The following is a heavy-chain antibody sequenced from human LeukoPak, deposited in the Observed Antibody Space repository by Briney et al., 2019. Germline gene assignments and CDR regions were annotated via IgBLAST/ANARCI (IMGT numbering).Heavy chain of an antibody. J-gene: IGHJ4*02. CDR3: ARVSRGYSYGYFDY. CDR1: GGSISSYY. D-gene: IGHD5-18*01. CDR2: IDYSGST. Sequence: SEPLSFTCTVSGGSISSYYWGWIRTPPGKGLGWSGFIDYSGSTNYNPSLKSRVTISVDTSKNQFSLKLSTVTAADTAVYYCARVSRGYSYGYFDYWGQGTLVTVSS. V-gene: IGHV4-59*01.